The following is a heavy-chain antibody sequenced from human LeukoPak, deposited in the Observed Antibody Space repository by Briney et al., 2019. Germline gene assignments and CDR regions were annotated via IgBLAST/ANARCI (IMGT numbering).Heavy chain of an antibody. Sequence: ASVKVSCKASGYTFNSYGISWVRQAPGQGLEGMGWISAYNGNRNYAQKFQGRVTMTTDTSTSTAYTELRSLRSDDTAMYYCARVLDWDCTRTSCYGGLMAYFDYWGQGTLVTVSS. J-gene: IGHJ4*02. CDR3: ARVLDWDCTRTSCYGGLMAYFDY. V-gene: IGHV1-18*01. CDR1: GYTFNSYG. CDR2: ISAYNGNR. D-gene: IGHD2-2*01.